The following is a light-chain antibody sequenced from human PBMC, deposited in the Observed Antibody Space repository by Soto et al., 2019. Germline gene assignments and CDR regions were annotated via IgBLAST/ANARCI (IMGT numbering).Light chain of an antibody. J-gene: IGKJ1*01. CDR3: QQYDTLWT. CDR2: DVS. Sequence: DIQMTQSSSTLSASVGYRVTITCRASQSISSWLAWYQQKPGKAPKLLIYDVSSLESGVPSRFSGSGSGTEFTLTISSLQPDDLATYYCQQYDTLWTFGQGTKVDIK. V-gene: IGKV1-5*01. CDR1: QSISSW.